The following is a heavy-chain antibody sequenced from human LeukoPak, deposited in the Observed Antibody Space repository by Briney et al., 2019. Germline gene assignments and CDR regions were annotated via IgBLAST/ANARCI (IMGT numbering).Heavy chain of an antibody. CDR1: GFTFSTYG. CDR3: ASLLMVPDFDY. J-gene: IGHJ4*02. CDR2: IWYDGTKK. Sequence: GGSLRLSCAASGFTFSTYGMHWVRQAPGKGLEWVAIIWYDGTKKYYADSVKGRFTISRDNSKNTLYLQMNSLRAEDTAVYYCASLLMVPDFDYWGQGTLVTVSS. V-gene: IGHV3-33*01. D-gene: IGHD2-15*01.